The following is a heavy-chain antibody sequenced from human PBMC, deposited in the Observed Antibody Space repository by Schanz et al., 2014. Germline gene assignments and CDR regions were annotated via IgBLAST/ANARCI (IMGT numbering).Heavy chain of an antibody. CDR3: ARDGEAAAGCDY. CDR1: GYTFTSYY. CDR2: INPSGGST. J-gene: IGHJ4*02. V-gene: IGHV1-46*03. Sequence: QVQLVQSGAEVKKPGASVKVSCKASGYTFTSYYIHWFRQAPGQGLEWMGLINPSGGSTSYAQKFQGRVTMTRDTSTSTVYMELSSLRSEDTAVYYCARDGEAAAGCDYWGQGTLVNVSS. D-gene: IGHD6-13*01.